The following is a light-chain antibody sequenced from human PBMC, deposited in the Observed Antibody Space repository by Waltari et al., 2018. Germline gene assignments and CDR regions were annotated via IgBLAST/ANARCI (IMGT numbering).Light chain of an antibody. Sequence: QSALTQPASVSGSPGQSITISCTGTSSDVGGYNYVSWFQQHPGKAPKLMIYEVSDRPSGVSKRFSGSKSGNTASLTISGLQADDEADYYCSSYTNSSTLFGTGTKVTVL. V-gene: IGLV2-14*01. CDR1: SSDVGGYNY. J-gene: IGLJ1*01. CDR2: EVS. CDR3: SSYTNSSTL.